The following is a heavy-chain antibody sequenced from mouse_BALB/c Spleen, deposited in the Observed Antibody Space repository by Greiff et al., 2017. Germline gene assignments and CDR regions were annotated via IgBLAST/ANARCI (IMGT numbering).Heavy chain of an antibody. CDR1: GFSLTSYG. D-gene: IGHD2-1*01. V-gene: IGHV2-9*02. CDR3: ARDIPYGNYVENAMDY. J-gene: IGHJ4*01. CDR2: IWAGGST. Sequence: QVQLKESGPGLVAPSQSLSITCTVSGFSLTSYGVHWVRQPPGKGLEWLGVIWAGGSTNYNSALMSRLSISKDNSKSQVFLKMNSLQTDDTAMYYCARDIPYGNYVENAMDYWGQGTSVTVSS.